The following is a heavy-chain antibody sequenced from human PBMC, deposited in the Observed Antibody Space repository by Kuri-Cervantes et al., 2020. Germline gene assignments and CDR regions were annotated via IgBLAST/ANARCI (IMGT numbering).Heavy chain of an antibody. CDR3: TRADPGYYYDQKGYAFDI. V-gene: IGHV1-69*05. J-gene: IGHJ3*02. Sequence: SVKVSCKASGGTFSSYAISWVRQGPGQGLEWMGEITPIFGKATYAQKFQGRVTITTDESTSTAYMELSSLRSEDTAVYFCTRADPGYYYDQKGYAFDIWGQGTMVTVSS. CDR1: GGTFSSYA. CDR2: ITPIFGKA. D-gene: IGHD3-22*01.